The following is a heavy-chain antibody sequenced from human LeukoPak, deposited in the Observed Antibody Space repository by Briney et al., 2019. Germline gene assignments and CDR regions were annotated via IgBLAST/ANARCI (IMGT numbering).Heavy chain of an antibody. V-gene: IGHV3-21*01. CDR3: ARWHSEAFDI. Sequence: PGGSLRLSCATSGFTFSSYSINWVRQAPGKGLEWVSSISSSSSYIYYADSVKGRFTISRDNAKNSLYLQMNSLRAEDTAVYYCARWHSEAFDIWGQGTMVTVSS. CDR1: GFTFSSYS. J-gene: IGHJ3*02. D-gene: IGHD2-21*01. CDR2: ISSSSSYI.